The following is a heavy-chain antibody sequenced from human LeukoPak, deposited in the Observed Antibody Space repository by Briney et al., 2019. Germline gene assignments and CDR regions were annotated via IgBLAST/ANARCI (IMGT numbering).Heavy chain of an antibody. CDR1: GGSISSSNW. Sequence: SETLSLTCAVSGGSISSSNWWSWVRQPPGKGLEWIGYIYNSGSTNYNPSLKSRVTISVDTSKNQFSLKLSSVTAADTAVYYCARSKWELLDSWGQGTLVTVSS. CDR3: ARSKWELLDS. CDR2: IYNSGST. D-gene: IGHD1-26*01. J-gene: IGHJ4*02. V-gene: IGHV4-4*02.